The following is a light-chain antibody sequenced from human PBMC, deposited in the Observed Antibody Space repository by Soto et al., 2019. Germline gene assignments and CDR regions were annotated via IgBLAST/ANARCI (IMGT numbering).Light chain of an antibody. CDR3: QQYGTSPLT. V-gene: IGKV3-20*01. Sequence: EIVLTQSPGTLSLSPRERATLSCRASQSVGSTYLAWYQQKPGQAPKLLIYGVSSRATGIPDRFSGSGSGTDFTLSISRLEPEDFAVYYCQQYGTSPLTFGPGTKVDL. CDR2: GVS. CDR1: QSVGSTY. J-gene: IGKJ3*01.